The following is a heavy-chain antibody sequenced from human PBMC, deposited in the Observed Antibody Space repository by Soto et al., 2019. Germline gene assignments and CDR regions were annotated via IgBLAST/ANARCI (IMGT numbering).Heavy chain of an antibody. CDR1: GGSISSYY. CDR2: IYYSGST. D-gene: IGHD6-13*01. Sequence: KPSGTLSLTCTVSGGSISSYYWSWIRQPPGKGLEWIGYIYYSGSTNYNPSLKSRLTISVDTSKNQFSLKLSSVTAADTAVYYCARHNPYSPHDYWGQGTLVTVSS. V-gene: IGHV4-59*08. J-gene: IGHJ4*02. CDR3: ARHNPYSPHDY.